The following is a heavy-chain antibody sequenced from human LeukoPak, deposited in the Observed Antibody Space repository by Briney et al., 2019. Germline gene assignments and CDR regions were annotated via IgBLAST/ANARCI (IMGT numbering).Heavy chain of an antibody. D-gene: IGHD1-26*01. J-gene: IGHJ4*02. CDR2: VFYTGET. CDR1: PGSIGGYY. Sequence: PSETLSLTCSVSPGSIGGYYWSWFRQPPGKGLEWIGYVFYTGETDYNPSLRSRGTISVDASKNQFSLKLSSVTAADTAVYYWARGPAEEGATYYFDYWGQGTLVTVSS. V-gene: IGHV4-59*08. CDR3: ARGPAEEGATYYFDY.